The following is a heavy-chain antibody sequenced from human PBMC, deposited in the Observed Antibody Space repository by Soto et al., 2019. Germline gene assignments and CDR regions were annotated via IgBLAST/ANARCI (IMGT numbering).Heavy chain of an antibody. V-gene: IGHV3-23*01. CDR3: AKNQGVELVPLATVDWFDP. CDR2: ISGSGFKK. Sequence: WWSLRLSFASSGFIFENFGMSWVRQAPGKGLEWISSISGSGFKKYYADSVKGRFTISRDNSKSTVYLELNNLSAEDTAVYHCAKNQGVELVPLATVDWFDPWGQGSVVTVSS. CDR1: GFIFENFG. J-gene: IGHJ5*02. D-gene: IGHD1-26*01.